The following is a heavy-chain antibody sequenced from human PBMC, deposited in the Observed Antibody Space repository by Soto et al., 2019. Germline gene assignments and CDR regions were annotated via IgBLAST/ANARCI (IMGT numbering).Heavy chain of an antibody. CDR1: GFTFGDYA. Sequence: QTGGSLRLSCTASGFTFGDYAMRWFRQAPGKGLEWVGFIRSKAYGGTTEYAASVKGRFTISRDDSKSIAYLQMNSLKTEDTAGYYCTRRPFGPIDYWGQGNLVTVP. D-gene: IGHD3-3*01. CDR3: TRRPFGPIDY. V-gene: IGHV3-49*03. CDR2: IRSKAYGGTT. J-gene: IGHJ4*02.